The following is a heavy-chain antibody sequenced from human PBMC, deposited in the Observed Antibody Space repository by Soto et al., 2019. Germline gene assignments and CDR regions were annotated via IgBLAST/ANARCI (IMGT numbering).Heavy chain of an antibody. J-gene: IGHJ6*04. CDR2: ISGSGSST. CDR1: GFTFSNYA. CDR3: AYFPEVSYYSGMDV. D-gene: IGHD1-26*01. V-gene: IGHV3-23*01. Sequence: EVPLLESGGGLVQPGGSLRLSCAASGFTFSNYAMSWVRQAPGKGLEWVSAISGSGSSTYYADSVKGRFTISRDNSKNMLYLQMNSLRAEDTAVYYCAYFPEVSYYSGMDVWGEGTTVTVSS.